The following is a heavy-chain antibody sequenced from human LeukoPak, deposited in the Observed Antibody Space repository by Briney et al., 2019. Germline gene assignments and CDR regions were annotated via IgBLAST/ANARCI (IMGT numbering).Heavy chain of an antibody. J-gene: IGHJ4*02. V-gene: IGHV3-23*01. CDR2: ISGSGGST. D-gene: IGHD3-10*01. CDR3: EKSPLRGPLAKFFDY. CDR1: GFTFSTYA. Sequence: GGSLRLSCTASGFTFSTYAMSWVRQAPGKGLEWVSAISGSGGSTYYADSVKGRFTISRGNSKNTLYLQMNSLRAEDTAVYYCEKSPLRGPLAKFFDYGGKGTLAPV.